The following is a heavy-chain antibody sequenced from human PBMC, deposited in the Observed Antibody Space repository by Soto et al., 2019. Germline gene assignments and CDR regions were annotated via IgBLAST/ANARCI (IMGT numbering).Heavy chain of an antibody. CDR2: IIPIFGTA. CDR1: GGTFSSYA. Sequence: SVKVSCKASGGTFSSYAISWVRQAPGQGLEWMGGIIPIFGTANYAQKFQGRVTITADESTSTAYMELSSLRSEDTAVYYCARTPIAARPNYYYYGMDVWGQGTTVTVSS. D-gene: IGHD6-6*01. J-gene: IGHJ6*02. CDR3: ARTPIAARPNYYYYGMDV. V-gene: IGHV1-69*13.